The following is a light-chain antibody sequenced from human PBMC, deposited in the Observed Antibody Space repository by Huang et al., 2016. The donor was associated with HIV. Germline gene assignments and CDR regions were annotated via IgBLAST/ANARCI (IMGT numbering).Light chain of an antibody. CDR2: ATS. Sequence: GDRVTIICRASQDISNSLAWYQQRPGKAPNLLLYATSKLESGVSSRFNGSGSGTDYTLTISSLQPEDFAVYYCQQYNNFYTFGPGTRVDIK. CDR3: QQYNNFYT. CDR1: QDISNS. J-gene: IGKJ3*01. V-gene: IGKV1-NL1*01.